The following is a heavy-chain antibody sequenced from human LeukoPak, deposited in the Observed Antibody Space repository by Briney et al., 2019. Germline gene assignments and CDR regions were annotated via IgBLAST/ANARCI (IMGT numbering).Heavy chain of an antibody. Sequence: GGSLRLSCAASGFTFSSYWMHWVRQAPGKALVWVSRINSDGSSTSYADSVKGRFTISRDNAKNTLYLQMNSLRAEDTAVYYCASGPGGGSSYWFDPWGQGTLVTVSS. D-gene: IGHD2-15*01. V-gene: IGHV3-74*01. CDR1: GFTFSSYW. J-gene: IGHJ5*02. CDR2: INSDGSST. CDR3: ASGPGGGSSYWFDP.